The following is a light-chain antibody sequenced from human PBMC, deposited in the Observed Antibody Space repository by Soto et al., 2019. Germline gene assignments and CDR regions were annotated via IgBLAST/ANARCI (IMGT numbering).Light chain of an antibody. Sequence: QSVLTQPPSVSGAPGQRVTISCTGSGSNVGAGYDVHWYQQLPGTAPKLLIYGNSNRPSGIPDRFSGSKSGTSASLAITGLQAADEAHYSCQSYDRSLSGHVVFGGGTKVTVL. J-gene: IGLJ2*01. V-gene: IGLV1-40*01. CDR1: GSNVGAGYD. CDR3: QSYDRSLSGHVV. CDR2: GNS.